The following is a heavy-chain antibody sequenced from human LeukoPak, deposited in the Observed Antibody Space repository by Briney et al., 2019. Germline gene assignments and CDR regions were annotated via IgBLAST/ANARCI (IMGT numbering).Heavy chain of an antibody. D-gene: IGHD3-3*01. CDR2: IYTSGST. Sequence: SETLSLTCTVSGGSISSYYWSWIRQPPGKGLVWIGYIYTSGSTNYNPSLKSRVTISVDTSKNQFSLKLSSVTAADTAVYYCASLRFLEWLPMDVWGKGTTVTVSS. J-gene: IGHJ6*03. CDR1: GGSISSYY. V-gene: IGHV4-4*09. CDR3: ASLRFLEWLPMDV.